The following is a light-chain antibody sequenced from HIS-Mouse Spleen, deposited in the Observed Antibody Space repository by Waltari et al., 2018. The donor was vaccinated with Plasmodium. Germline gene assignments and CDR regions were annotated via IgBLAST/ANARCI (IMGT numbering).Light chain of an antibody. CDR2: EDS. J-gene: IGLJ3*02. Sequence: SYELTQPPSVSVSPGQTARLTCSGDALPKTYAYWYQQKSGQAPVLVIYEDSKRPSGHPEGFSGSSSGTMATLTISGAQVEDEADYYCYSTDSSGNHRVFGGGTKLTVL. CDR3: YSTDSSGNHRV. V-gene: IGLV3-10*01. CDR1: ALPKTY.